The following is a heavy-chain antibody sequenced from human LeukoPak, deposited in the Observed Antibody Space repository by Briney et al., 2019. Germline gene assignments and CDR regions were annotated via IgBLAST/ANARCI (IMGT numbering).Heavy chain of an antibody. CDR2: INHSGST. Sequence: SETLSLTRAVYGGSFSGYYWSWIRQPPGKGLEWIGEINHSGSTNYNPSLKSRVTISVDTSKNQFSLKLSSVTAADTAVYYCARGSIAMVRGVIIRSRWFDPWGQGTLVTVSS. J-gene: IGHJ5*02. D-gene: IGHD3-10*01. CDR1: GGSFSGYY. V-gene: IGHV4-34*01. CDR3: ARGSIAMVRGVIIRSRWFDP.